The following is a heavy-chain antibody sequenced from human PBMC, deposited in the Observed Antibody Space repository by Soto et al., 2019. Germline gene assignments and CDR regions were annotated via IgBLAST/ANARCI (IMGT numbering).Heavy chain of an antibody. CDR3: ARASIRGVLPDAIRVK. V-gene: IGHV3-30*03. CDR1: GLTFINYF. J-gene: IGHJ4*02. CDR2: ISSDGNNK. Sequence: SFATSGLTFINYFRDGVPQAPGKGLECLALISSDGNNKYYADSVKGRFTISRDNSKNTLYLQMTSMRAEDTAVYYCARASIRGVLPDAIRVKWGQGTLVKVYS. D-gene: IGHD2-2*02.